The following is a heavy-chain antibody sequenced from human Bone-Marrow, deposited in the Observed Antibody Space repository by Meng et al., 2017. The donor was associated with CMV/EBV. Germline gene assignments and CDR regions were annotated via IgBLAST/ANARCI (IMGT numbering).Heavy chain of an antibody. CDR2: IIPIFGTA. J-gene: IGHJ4*02. D-gene: IGHD6-19*01. CDR1: GGTFSSYA. V-gene: IGHV1-69*05. CDR3: AGGVAGTKSFDY. Sequence: KASGGTFSSYAISWVRQAPGQGLEWMGGIIPIFGTANYAQKFQGRVTITTDESTSTAYMELSSLRSEDTAVYYCAGGVAGTKSFDYWGQGTLVTVSS.